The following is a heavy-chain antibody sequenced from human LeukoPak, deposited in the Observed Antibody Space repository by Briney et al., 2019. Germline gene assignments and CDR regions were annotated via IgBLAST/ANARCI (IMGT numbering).Heavy chain of an antibody. Sequence: GRSLRLSCAASGFTFSSYGMHWVRQAPGKGLEWVAIISYAGSNKYYADSVKGRFTVSRDNSKNTLYLQMNSLRAEDTAVYYCAKDLVYLGYCSSTSCYAYVFDIWGQGTMVTVSS. CDR1: GFTFSSYG. D-gene: IGHD2-2*01. J-gene: IGHJ3*02. V-gene: IGHV3-30*18. CDR3: AKDLVYLGYCSSTSCYAYVFDI. CDR2: ISYAGSNK.